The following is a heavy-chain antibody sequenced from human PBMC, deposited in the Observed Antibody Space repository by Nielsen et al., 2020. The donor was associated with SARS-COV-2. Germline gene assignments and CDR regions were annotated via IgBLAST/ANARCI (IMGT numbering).Heavy chain of an antibody. CDR2: IIPIFGTA. V-gene: IGHV1-69*13. D-gene: IGHD6-19*01. CDR1: GGTFSSYA. CDR3: ARDSSGWYRYDAFDI. J-gene: IGHJ3*02. Sequence: SVKVSCKASGGTFSSYAISWVRQAPGQGLEWMGGIIPIFGTANYAQKFQGRVTITADESTSTAYMELSSLRSDDTAVYYCARDSSGWYRYDAFDIWGQGTMVTVSS.